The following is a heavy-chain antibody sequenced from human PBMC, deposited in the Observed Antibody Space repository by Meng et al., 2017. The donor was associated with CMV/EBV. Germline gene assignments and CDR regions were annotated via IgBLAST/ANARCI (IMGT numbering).Heavy chain of an antibody. V-gene: IGHV1-3*02. CDR1: GYTFTSYA. J-gene: IGHJ6*02. CDR2: SNAGNGNT. CDR3: ARGPVVVVPAATRYYYYGMDV. D-gene: IGHD2-2*01. Sequence: ASVKVSCKASGYTFTSYAMHWVRQAPGQRLEWMGWSNAGNGNTKYSQEFQGRVTITRDTSASTAYMELSSLRSEDTAVYYCARGPVVVVPAATRYYYYGMDVWGQGTTVTVSS.